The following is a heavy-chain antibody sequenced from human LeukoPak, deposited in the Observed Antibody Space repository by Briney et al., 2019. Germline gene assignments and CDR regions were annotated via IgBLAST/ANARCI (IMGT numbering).Heavy chain of an antibody. CDR3: ARAYYYGSGSSPPDYFDY. Sequence: PGGSLRLSCAASGFTFSSYSMNWVSQAPGKGLEWVSSISSSSSYLYYADSVEGRFTISRDNAKNSLYLQMNSLRAEDTAVYYCARAYYYGSGSSPPDYFDYWGRGTLVTVSS. CDR1: GFTFSSYS. CDR2: ISSSSSYL. J-gene: IGHJ4*02. D-gene: IGHD3-10*01. V-gene: IGHV3-21*01.